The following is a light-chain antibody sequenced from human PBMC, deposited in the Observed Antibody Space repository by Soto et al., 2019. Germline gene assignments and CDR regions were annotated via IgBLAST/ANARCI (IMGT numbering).Light chain of an antibody. CDR1: QRISTN. CDR3: QQYNNLPPT. V-gene: IGKV3-15*01. J-gene: IGKJ1*01. Sequence: DIEMTQSPPILSVSPGEGATLSCRASQRISTNLAWYQHIPGQAPRLLIASSSRRPTDVPARFSGSGSGTDFTLTISSLQSEDSAFYYCQQYNNLPPTFGQGTKVDIK. CDR2: SSS.